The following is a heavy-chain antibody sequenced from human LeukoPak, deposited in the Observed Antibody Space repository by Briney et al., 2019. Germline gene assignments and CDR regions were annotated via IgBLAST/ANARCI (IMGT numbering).Heavy chain of an antibody. CDR3: ASGWSITGWYNNWFDP. J-gene: IGHJ5*02. D-gene: IGHD6-19*01. CDR2: INPNSGDT. CDR1: RYTFTGYY. Sequence: ASVKVSCKASRYTFTGYYMHWVRQAPGQGLKWMGWINPNSGDTNYAQKFQGRVTMTRDTSITTVYMELSRLRSDDTAVYFCASGWSITGWYNNWFDPWGQGTLVTVSS. V-gene: IGHV1-2*02.